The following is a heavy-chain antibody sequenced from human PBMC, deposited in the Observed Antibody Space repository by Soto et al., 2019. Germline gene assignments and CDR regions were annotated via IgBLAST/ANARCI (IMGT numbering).Heavy chain of an antibody. D-gene: IGHD6-13*01. CDR1: GYSFTSYW. CDR2: IDPSDSYT. V-gene: IGHV5-10-1*01. CDR3: ARLQAAAGDNDLTVDY. J-gene: IGHJ4*02. Sequence: GESLKISCKGSGYSFTSYWISWVRQMPGKGLEWMGRIDPSDSYTNYSPSFQGHVTISADKSISTAYLQWSSLKASDTVMYYCARLQAAAGDNDLTVDYWGQGTLVTVSS.